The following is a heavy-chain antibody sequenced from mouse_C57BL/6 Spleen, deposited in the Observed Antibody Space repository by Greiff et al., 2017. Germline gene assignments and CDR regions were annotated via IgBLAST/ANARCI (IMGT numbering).Heavy chain of an antibody. V-gene: IGHV1-76*01. CDR1: GYTFTDYN. CDR2: IYPGSGNT. Sequence: QVQLQQSGAELVRPGASVKLSCKASGYTFTDYNINWVKQRPGQGLEWIARIYPGSGNTYYNEKFKGKATLPAEKSSSTASMQLSSLTSEDSAVYFWARWGGRSYYFVYWGQGTTLTVSS. J-gene: IGHJ2*01. CDR3: ARWGGRSYYFVY.